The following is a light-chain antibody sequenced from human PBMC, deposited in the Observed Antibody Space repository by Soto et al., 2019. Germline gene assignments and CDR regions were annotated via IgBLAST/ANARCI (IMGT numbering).Light chain of an antibody. J-gene: IGKJ4*01. Sequence: EILLTQSPGTLSLSPGDRATLSCRASQSLGSTFLAWYQQKSGQSPRLLIYGASDRATDIPDRFSGSGSGADFTLTISRLEPEDFAVYFCPQYGTLPLSFGGGTKVEIK. V-gene: IGKV3-20*01. CDR2: GAS. CDR3: PQYGTLPLS. CDR1: QSLGSTF.